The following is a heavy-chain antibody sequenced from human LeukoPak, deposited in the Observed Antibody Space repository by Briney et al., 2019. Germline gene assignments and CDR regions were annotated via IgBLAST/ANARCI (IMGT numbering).Heavy chain of an antibody. V-gene: IGHV4-61*02. Sequence: SETLSLTCTASGGSISSGSYYWSWIRQPAGKGLEWIGRIYTSGSTNYNPSLKSRVTISVDTSKNQFSLKLSSVTAADTAVYYCARDICTNGVCYANWFDPWGQGTLVTVSS. J-gene: IGHJ5*02. CDR3: ARDICTNGVCYANWFDP. CDR2: IYTSGST. D-gene: IGHD2-8*01. CDR1: GGSISSGSYY.